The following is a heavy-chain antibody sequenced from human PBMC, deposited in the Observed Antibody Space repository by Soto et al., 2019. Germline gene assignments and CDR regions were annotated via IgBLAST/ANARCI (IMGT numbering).Heavy chain of an antibody. CDR1: GCSISSSNW. J-gene: IGHJ4*02. Sequence: XETLSLTCAVSGCSISSSNWWSWVRQPPGKGLEWIGEIYHSGSTNYNPSLKSRVTISVDKSKNQFSLKLSSVTAADTAVYYCARDRHIAAAGSPGFDYWGQGTLVTVSS. CDR3: ARDRHIAAAGSPGFDY. D-gene: IGHD6-13*01. V-gene: IGHV4-4*02. CDR2: IYHSGST.